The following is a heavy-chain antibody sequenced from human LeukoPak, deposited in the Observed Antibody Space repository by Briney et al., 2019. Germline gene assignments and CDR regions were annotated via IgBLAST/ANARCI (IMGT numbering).Heavy chain of an antibody. V-gene: IGHV4-30-2*01. CDR1: GGSISSGGYS. Sequence: SAQTLSLTCAVSGGSISSGGYSWSWIRQPPGKGLEWIGYIYHSGSTYYNPSLKSRVTISEDRSKNQFSLKLSSVTAADTAVYYCARAVDCSSTSCPIDYWGQGTLVTVSS. J-gene: IGHJ4*02. CDR3: ARAVDCSSTSCPIDY. CDR2: IYHSGST. D-gene: IGHD2-2*01.